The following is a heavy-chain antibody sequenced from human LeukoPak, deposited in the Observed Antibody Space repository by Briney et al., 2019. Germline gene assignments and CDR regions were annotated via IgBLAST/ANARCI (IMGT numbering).Heavy chain of an antibody. D-gene: IGHD6-19*01. CDR3: ARVVGSGWRFDY. J-gene: IGHJ4*02. CDR2: IYHSGST. Sequence: SETLSLTCAVSGGSISSGGYSWSWIRQPPGKGLEWIGYIYHSGSTYYNPSLKSRVTISVDRSKNQFSLKLSSVTAADTAVYYCARVVGSGWRFDYWGQGTLVTVSS. CDR1: GGSISSGGYS. V-gene: IGHV4-30-2*01.